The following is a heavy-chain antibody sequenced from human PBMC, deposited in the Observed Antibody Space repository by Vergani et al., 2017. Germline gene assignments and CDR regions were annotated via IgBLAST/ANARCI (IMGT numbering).Heavy chain of an antibody. CDR3: ARQRLVRVMGGYYGMDV. V-gene: IGHV4-34*01. J-gene: IGHJ6*02. CDR2: INQSGST. D-gene: IGHD3-16*01. Sequence: QVQLQQWGAGLLKPSETLSLTCAVYGGSFSGYYWSWIRQPPGKGLEWIGEINQSGSTNYNPSLKSRVTISVDTSKNQFSLKLSSVTAADTAVYYCARQRLVRVMGGYYGMDVWGQGTTVTVSS. CDR1: GGSFSGYY.